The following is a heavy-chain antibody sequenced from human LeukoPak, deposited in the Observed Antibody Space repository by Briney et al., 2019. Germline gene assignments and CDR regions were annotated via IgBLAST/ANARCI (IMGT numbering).Heavy chain of an antibody. CDR1: GFTFSSDS. J-gene: IGHJ4*02. Sequence: GGSLRLSCAASGFTFSSDSMNWVRQAPGKGLEWVSSISSSSSYIYYADSVKGRFTISRDNAKNSLYLQMNSLRAEDTAVYYCARGSRGLYFDYWGQGTLVTVSS. V-gene: IGHV3-21*01. CDR3: ARGSRGLYFDY. CDR2: ISSSSSYI.